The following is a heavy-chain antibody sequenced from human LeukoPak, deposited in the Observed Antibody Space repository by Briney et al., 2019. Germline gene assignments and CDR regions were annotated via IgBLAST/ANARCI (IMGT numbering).Heavy chain of an antibody. J-gene: IGHJ3*02. V-gene: IGHV1-2*02. Sequence: ASVKVSCKASGYTFTGYYMHWVRQAPGQGLEWMGWINPNSGGTKYAQKFQGRVTMTRDTSISTAYMELSRLRSDDTAVYYCAREDPHDDFWSGYPRFDIWGQGTMVTVSS. D-gene: IGHD3-3*01. CDR1: GYTFTGYY. CDR2: INPNSGGT. CDR3: AREDPHDDFWSGYPRFDI.